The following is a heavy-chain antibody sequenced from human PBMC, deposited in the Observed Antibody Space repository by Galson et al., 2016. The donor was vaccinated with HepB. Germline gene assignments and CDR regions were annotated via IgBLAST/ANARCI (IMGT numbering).Heavy chain of an antibody. CDR3: AKSEGGSFSNLES. CDR1: GFTFRNYV. D-gene: IGHD2-15*01. V-gene: IGHV3-23*01. CDR2: FSSRDGST. J-gene: IGHJ4*02. Sequence: SLRLSCATSGFTFRNYVISWVRQAPGKGLEWLSGFSSRDGSTFYAGSVKGRFTISRDDSKNTLYLQMNSLRDEDTALYYCAKSEGGSFSNLESWGLGTLVTVSS.